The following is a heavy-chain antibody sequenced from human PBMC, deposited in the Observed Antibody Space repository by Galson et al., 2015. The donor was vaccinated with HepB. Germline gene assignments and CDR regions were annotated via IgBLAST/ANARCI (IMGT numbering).Heavy chain of an antibody. CDR2: IYISGST. D-gene: IGHD3-10*01. Sequence: TLSLTCIVSGDSISSGTNYWSWIRQPAGKGLEWIEHIYISGSTNYNPSLKSRVTISIDTSKNQFSLKLKYVTAADTAVYYCAREVHWADYWGQGTLVTVSS. CDR1: GDSISSGTNY. V-gene: IGHV4-61*09. J-gene: IGHJ4*02. CDR3: AREVHWADY.